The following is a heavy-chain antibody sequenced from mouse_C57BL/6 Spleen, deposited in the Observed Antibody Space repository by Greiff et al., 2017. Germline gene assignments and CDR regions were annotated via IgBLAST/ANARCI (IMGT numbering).Heavy chain of an antibody. CDR1: GYAFSSYW. CDR3: ARRGNGYPLDY. V-gene: IGHV1-82*01. Sequence: QVQLLQSGPELVQPGASVKISCTASGYAFSSYWMNWVKQRPGKGLEWIGRIYPGDGDTNYNGKFKGKATLTADKSSSTAYMQLSSLTSEDSAVYFCARRGNGYPLDYWGQGTTLTVSS. CDR2: IYPGDGDT. J-gene: IGHJ2*01. D-gene: IGHD2-2*01.